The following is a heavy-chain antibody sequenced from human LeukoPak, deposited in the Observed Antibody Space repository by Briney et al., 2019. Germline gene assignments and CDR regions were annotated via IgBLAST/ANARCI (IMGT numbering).Heavy chain of an antibody. V-gene: IGHV3-23*01. CDR1: GYTFSGHG. CDR3: AKVSICYGCYFDY. J-gene: IGHJ4*02. Sequence: GGSLRLSCEASGYTFSGHGMTWVRQAPGKGLQWVSTINGLGDNPSYAETVKGRFTIYRDNSKNTVYLQMNSLRVEDTAIYYCAKVSICYGCYFDYWGQGTLVTVSS. D-gene: IGHD3-10*02. CDR2: INGLGDNP.